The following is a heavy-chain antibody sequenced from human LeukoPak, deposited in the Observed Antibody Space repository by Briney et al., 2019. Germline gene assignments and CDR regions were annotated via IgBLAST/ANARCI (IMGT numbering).Heavy chain of an antibody. V-gene: IGHV1-24*01. CDR2: FDPEDGET. CDR3: ATDQGKGNGLISFDY. CDR1: GYTLTELS. D-gene: IGHD2-8*01. Sequence: ASVKVSCKVSGYTLTELSMHWVRQAPGKGLEWMGGFDPEDGETIYARKFQGRVTMTEDTSTDTAYMELSSLRSEDTAVYYCATDQGKGNGLISFDYWGQGTLVTVSS. J-gene: IGHJ4*02.